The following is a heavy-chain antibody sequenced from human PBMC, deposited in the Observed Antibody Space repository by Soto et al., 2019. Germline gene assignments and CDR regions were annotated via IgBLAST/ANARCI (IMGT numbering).Heavy chain of an antibody. V-gene: IGHV4-59*01. CDR2: FYNNGNT. D-gene: IGHD3-22*01. Sequence: PSETLSLTCTVSGGSITNYYWSWIRQPPGKGLEWIGYFYNNGNTNYSPSLKSRVTISVDRPKNQFSLKLSSVTAADTAVYYCVRLGGYYDSLWGQGTLVTVSS. CDR1: GGSITNYY. J-gene: IGHJ4*02. CDR3: VRLGGYYDSL.